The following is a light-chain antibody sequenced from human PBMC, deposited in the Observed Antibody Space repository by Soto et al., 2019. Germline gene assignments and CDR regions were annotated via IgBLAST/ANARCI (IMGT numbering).Light chain of an antibody. CDR2: DAS. CDR1: QYISNY. J-gene: IGKJ4*01. CDR3: QQYDNLPLT. Sequence: DIQMTQSPSSLSASVGDRVTITCQASQYISNYLNWYQQKPGKAPKLLIYDASNLETGVQSRFSGSGSGTDFPFSISSLLPEDIATYYCQQYDNLPLTFGGGTKVEIK. V-gene: IGKV1-33*01.